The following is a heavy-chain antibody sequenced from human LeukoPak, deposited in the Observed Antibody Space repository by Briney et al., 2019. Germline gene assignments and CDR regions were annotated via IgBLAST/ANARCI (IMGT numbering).Heavy chain of an antibody. Sequence: ASVKVSCKASGGTFSSYAISWVRQAPGQGLEWMGGIIPIFGTANYAQKFQGRVTITTDESTSTAYMELSSLRSEDTAVYYCARTYCGGDCYLWFDPWGQGTLVTVSS. D-gene: IGHD2-21*02. CDR2: IIPIFGTA. J-gene: IGHJ5*02. CDR3: ARTYCGGDCYLWFDP. V-gene: IGHV1-69*05. CDR1: GGTFSSYA.